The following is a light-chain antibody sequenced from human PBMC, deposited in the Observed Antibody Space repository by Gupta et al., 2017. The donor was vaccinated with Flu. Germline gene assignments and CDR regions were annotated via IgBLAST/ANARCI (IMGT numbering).Light chain of an antibody. CDR2: YDD. Sequence: QSVLTQPPSVSGALRQRVTISCSGSSSNIGDNAVNWYQQIPGKAPKLLIYYDDLLFSGVSDRFSASKSGTAASLAISGLQSEDEADYYCAAWDDSLNSWVFGGGTKLTVL. CDR1: SSNIGDNA. CDR3: AAWDDSLNSWV. J-gene: IGLJ3*02. V-gene: IGLV1-36*01.